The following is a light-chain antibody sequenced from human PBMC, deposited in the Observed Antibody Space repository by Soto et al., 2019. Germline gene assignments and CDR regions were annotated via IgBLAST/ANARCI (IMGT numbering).Light chain of an antibody. J-gene: IGLJ3*02. Sequence: QSALTQPPSVSGSPGQSVTISCTGTSTDFVSYNRVSWYQQPPGTAPKLLIYNTNQRPSGVPDRFSGSKSGTSASLAIGGLQSEDEADYYCAAWDDSLYAGLFGGGTKLTVL. V-gene: IGLV2-18*01. CDR1: STDFVSYNR. CDR2: NTN. CDR3: AAWDDSLYAGL.